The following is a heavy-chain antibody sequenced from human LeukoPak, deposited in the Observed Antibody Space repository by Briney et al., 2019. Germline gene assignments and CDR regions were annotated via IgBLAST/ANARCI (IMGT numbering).Heavy chain of an antibody. CDR1: GGSISSYY. V-gene: IGHV4-59*01. D-gene: IGHD4-17*01. Sequence: SETLSLTCTVSGGSISSYYWSWIRQPPGKGLEWIGYIYYSGSTNYNPSLKSRVTISVDTSKNQFSLKLSSVTAADTAVYCCARGTVTTFDYWGQGTLVTVSS. CDR3: ARGTVTTFDY. J-gene: IGHJ4*02. CDR2: IYYSGST.